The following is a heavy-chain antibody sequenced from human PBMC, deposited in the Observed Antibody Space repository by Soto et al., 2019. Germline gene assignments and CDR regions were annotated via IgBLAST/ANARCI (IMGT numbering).Heavy chain of an antibody. CDR3: ARDPPDIFVVPAAQSDWFDP. D-gene: IGHD2-2*01. Sequence: QVQLVQSGAEVKKPGSSVKVSCKASGGTFSSYTISWVRQAPGQGLEWMGRIIPILGIANYAQKFQGRVTITADKSTSTAYMELSSLRSEDTAVYYCARDPPDIFVVPAAQSDWFDPWGQGTLVTVSS. J-gene: IGHJ5*02. CDR2: IIPILGIA. CDR1: GGTFSSYT. V-gene: IGHV1-69*08.